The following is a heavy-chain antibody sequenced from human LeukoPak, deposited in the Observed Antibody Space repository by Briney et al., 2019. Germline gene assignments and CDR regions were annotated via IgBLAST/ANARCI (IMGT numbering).Heavy chain of an antibody. Sequence: PSETLSLTCTVSGVSISSYYWSWIRQPPGKGLEWIGYIYYSGSTNYNPSLKSRVTISVDTSKNQFSLKLSSVTAADTAVYYCARATYYDFWSGSGSIDYWGQGTLVTVSS. CDR1: GVSISSYY. D-gene: IGHD3-3*01. J-gene: IGHJ4*02. CDR3: ARATYYDFWSGSGSIDY. CDR2: IYYSGST. V-gene: IGHV4-59*01.